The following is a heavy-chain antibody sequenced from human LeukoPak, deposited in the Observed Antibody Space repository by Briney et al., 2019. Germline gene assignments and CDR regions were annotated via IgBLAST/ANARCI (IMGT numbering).Heavy chain of an antibody. J-gene: IGHJ4*02. V-gene: IGHV1-69*05. CDR3: ARGRRNDFWSGYRYFDY. CDR1: GGTFSSYA. D-gene: IGHD3-3*01. Sequence: SVKVSCKASGGTFSSYAISWVRQAPGQGLEWMGGIIPIFGTANYAQKFQGRVTITTDESKSTAYMELSSLRSEDTAVYYCARGRRNDFWSGYRYFDYWGQGTLVTASS. CDR2: IIPIFGTA.